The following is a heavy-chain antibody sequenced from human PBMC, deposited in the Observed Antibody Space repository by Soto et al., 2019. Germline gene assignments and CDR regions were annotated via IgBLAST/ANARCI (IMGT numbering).Heavy chain of an antibody. CDR3: AKDFGPMTVVTESFDC. D-gene: IGHD2-21*02. CDR1: GFTFSSYP. CDR2: ISGSGGST. Sequence: PGGSLRLSCAASGFTFSSYPITWVRQVPGKGLEWVSTISGSGGSTYYADSVKGRFTISRDNSKSTLFLQMSSLRAGDTAVYYCAKDFGPMTVVTESFDCWGQGTLVTVSS. V-gene: IGHV3-23*01. J-gene: IGHJ4*02.